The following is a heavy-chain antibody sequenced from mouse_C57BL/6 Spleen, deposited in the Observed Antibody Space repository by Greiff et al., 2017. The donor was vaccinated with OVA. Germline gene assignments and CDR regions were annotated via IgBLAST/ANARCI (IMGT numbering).Heavy chain of an antibody. J-gene: IGHJ2*01. V-gene: IGHV5-4*01. CDR1: GFTFSSYA. CDR2: ISDGGSYT. CDR3: ARDYYGSRYYFDY. D-gene: IGHD1-1*01. Sequence: EVHLVESGGGLVKPGGSLKLSCAASGFTFSSYAMSWVRQTPEKRLEWVATISDGGSYTYYPDNVKGRFTISRDNAKNNLYLQMSHLKSEDTAMYYCARDYYGSRYYFDYWGQGTTLTVSS.